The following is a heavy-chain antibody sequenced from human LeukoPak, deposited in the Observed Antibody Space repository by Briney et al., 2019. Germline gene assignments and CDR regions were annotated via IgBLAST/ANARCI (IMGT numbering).Heavy chain of an antibody. D-gene: IGHD6-13*01. CDR2: ISAYNGNT. CDR3: ARTLRTEAAAGPMCDY. J-gene: IGHJ4*02. V-gene: IGHV1-18*01. Sequence: ASVKVSCKASGYTFTSYGISWVRQAPGQGLEGMGWISAYNGNTNYAQKLQGRVTMTTDTSTSKAYMELRSLRSDDTAVYYCARTLRTEAAAGPMCDYWGQGTLVTVSS. CDR1: GYTFTSYG.